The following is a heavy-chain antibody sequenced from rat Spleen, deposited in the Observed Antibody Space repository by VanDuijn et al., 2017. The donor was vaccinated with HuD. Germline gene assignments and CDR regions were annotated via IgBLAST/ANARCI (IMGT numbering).Heavy chain of an antibody. J-gene: IGHJ2*01. D-gene: IGHD1-2*01. V-gene: IGHV2-30*01. CDR3: AREGGYYRAFDY. CDR1: GFSLTSYN. Sequence: QVQLKESGPGLVQPSQTLSLTCTVSGFSLTSYNVHWVRQPTGKGLEWMGIIWTGGSTDYNSALKSRLSISRDTSKSQVFLKMNSLQSDDTGTYYCAREGGYYRAFDYWGQGVMVTVSS. CDR2: IWTGGST.